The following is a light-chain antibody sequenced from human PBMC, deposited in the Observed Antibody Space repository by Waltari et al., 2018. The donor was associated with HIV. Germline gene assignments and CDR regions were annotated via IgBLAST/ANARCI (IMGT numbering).Light chain of an antibody. CDR3: QQYNNYPLT. Sequence: DIQMTQSPSTLSASVGDRGTITCRASQTSNSRVAWYQQKPGKAPKLLSYKASSFESGVPSRFSGSGSGTDFTLTISSLQPDDSATYYCQQYNNYPLTFGGGTRLEIK. CDR1: QTSNSR. V-gene: IGKV1-5*03. J-gene: IGKJ4*01. CDR2: KAS.